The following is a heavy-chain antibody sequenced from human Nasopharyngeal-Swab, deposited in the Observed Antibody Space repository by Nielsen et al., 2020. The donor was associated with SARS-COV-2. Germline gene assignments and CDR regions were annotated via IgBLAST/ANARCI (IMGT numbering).Heavy chain of an antibody. V-gene: IGHV3-9*01. CDR3: AEVGAAAEDYFDY. Sequence: SLKISCAASGFTFDDYAMHWVRQAPGKGLEWVPGISWNSGSIGYADSVKGRFTISRDNAKNSLYLQMNSLRAEDTALYYCAEVGAAAEDYFDYWGQGTLVTVSS. J-gene: IGHJ4*02. CDR2: ISWNSGSI. D-gene: IGHD6-13*01. CDR1: GFTFDDYA.